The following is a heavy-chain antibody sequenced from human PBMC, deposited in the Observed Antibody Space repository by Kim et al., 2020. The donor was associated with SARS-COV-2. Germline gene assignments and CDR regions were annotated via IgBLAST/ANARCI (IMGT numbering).Heavy chain of an antibody. CDR3: ARAEGYYDDSSGYGWFDP. J-gene: IGHJ5*02. D-gene: IGHD3-22*01. Sequence: KGRFTISRDNSKNTMYLQMNSLRAEDTAVYYCARAEGYYDDSSGYGWFDPWGQGTLVTVSS. V-gene: IGHV3-30*01.